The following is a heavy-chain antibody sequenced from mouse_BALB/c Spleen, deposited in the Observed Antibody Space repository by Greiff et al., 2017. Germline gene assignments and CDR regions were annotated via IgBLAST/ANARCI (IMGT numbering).Heavy chain of an antibody. CDR2: ISSGGSS. D-gene: IGHD2-4*01. Sequence: EVMLVESGGGLVKPGGSLKLSCAASGFTFSSYAMSWVRQTPEKRLEWVASISSGGSSYYPDSVKGRFTISRDNARNILYLQMSSLRSEDTAMYYCASLITDYAMDYWVQGTSVTVSS. CDR1: GFTFSSYA. CDR3: ASLITDYAMDY. J-gene: IGHJ4*01. V-gene: IGHV5-6-5*01.